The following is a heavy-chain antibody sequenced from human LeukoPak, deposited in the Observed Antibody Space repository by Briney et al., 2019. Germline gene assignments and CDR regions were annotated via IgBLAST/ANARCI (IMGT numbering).Heavy chain of an antibody. CDR1: GVTFSSCG. D-gene: IGHD3-10*01. CDR2: ISYDGSNK. Sequence: PGGSLRLSCAASGVTFSSCGMHWVRQAPGKGLEWVAVISYDGSNKYYADSVKGRFTISRDNSKNTLYLQMNSLRAEDTAVYYCAKNYGSGSYLGDYWGQGTLVTVSS. V-gene: IGHV3-30*18. J-gene: IGHJ4*02. CDR3: AKNYGSGSYLGDY.